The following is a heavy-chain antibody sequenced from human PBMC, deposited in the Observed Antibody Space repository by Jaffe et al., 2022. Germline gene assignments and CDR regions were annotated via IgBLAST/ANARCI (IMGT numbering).Heavy chain of an antibody. J-gene: IGHJ6*03. Sequence: EVQLLESGGGLVQPGGSLRLSCAASGFTFSSYAMSWVRQAPGKGLEWVSAISGSGGSTYYADSVKGRFTISRDNSKNTLYLQMNSLRAEDTAVYYCAKGLLYNWNYKIPYYYYYMDVWGKGTTVTVSS. D-gene: IGHD1-7*01. CDR2: ISGSGGST. CDR1: GFTFSSYA. CDR3: AKGLLYNWNYKIPYYYYYMDV. V-gene: IGHV3-23*01.